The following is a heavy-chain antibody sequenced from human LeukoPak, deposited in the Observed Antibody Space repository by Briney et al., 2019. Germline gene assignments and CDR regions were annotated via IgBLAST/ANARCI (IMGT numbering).Heavy chain of an antibody. CDR2: IYSGGST. V-gene: IGHV3-66*01. D-gene: IGHD6-19*01. CDR3: ARDHDSSGWYYFDY. CDR1: GFTVSSNY. Sequence: GGSLRLSCAASGFTVSSNYMSWVRQAPGKGLEWVSVIYSGGSTYYADSVKGRFTISRDNSKNTLYLQMNSLRAEDTAAYYCARDHDSSGWYYFDYWGQGTLVTVSS. J-gene: IGHJ4*02.